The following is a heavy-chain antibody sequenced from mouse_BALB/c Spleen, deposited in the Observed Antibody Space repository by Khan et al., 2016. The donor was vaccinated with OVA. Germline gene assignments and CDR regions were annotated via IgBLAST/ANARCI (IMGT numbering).Heavy chain of an antibody. CDR1: GYTFINYW. Sequence: VQLQQSGAELAKPGASVKMSCKASGYTFINYWILWVKQRPGQGLEWIGYINPSTGYNEYNQNFKDKATLTADKSSSTAYMQLSSLTSEDSAVYYCARRGLRWDFAYWGQGTTLTVSS. J-gene: IGHJ2*01. V-gene: IGHV1-7*01. CDR3: ARRGLRWDFAY. D-gene: IGHD1-1*01. CDR2: INPSTGYN.